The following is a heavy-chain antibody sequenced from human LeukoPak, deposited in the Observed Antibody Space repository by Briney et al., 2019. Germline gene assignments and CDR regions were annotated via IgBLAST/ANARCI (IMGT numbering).Heavy chain of an antibody. CDR1: GFTFDDYA. J-gene: IGHJ4*02. CDR3: AKAVAGTILYFDY. Sequence: LAGGSLRLSCAASGFTFDDYAMHWVRQAPGKGLEWVSGISWNSGSIGYADSVKGRFTISRDDAKNSLYLHLNSLRAEDTALYYCAKAVAGTILYFDYWGQGTLVTVSS. V-gene: IGHV3-9*01. CDR2: ISWNSGSI. D-gene: IGHD6-19*01.